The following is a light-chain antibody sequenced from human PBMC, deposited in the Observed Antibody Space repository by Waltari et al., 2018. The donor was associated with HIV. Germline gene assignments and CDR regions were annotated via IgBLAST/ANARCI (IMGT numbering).Light chain of an antibody. J-gene: IGLJ3*02. CDR1: GKDLGAYDY. CDR2: DVS. V-gene: IGLV2-14*03. Sequence: SALTQPASVSGSPGKSVTVSCSGSGKDLGAYDYVSSFHQHPDKAPQLIIFDVSKRPSGISDRFSASKSGNTASLTISGLQPEDEADSFCCSYTSSDTWVFGGGTKVTVL. CDR3: CSYTSSDTWV.